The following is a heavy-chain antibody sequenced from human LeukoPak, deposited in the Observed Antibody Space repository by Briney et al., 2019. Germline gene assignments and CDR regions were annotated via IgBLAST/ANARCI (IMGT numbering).Heavy chain of an antibody. D-gene: IGHD6-19*01. Sequence: GGSLRLSCAASGFTFSSYAMYWVRQAPGKGLEWVSGIFGGGGSTHYADSVKGRFTISRDNSKNTVYLQMNSLRAEDTAVYYCAKTTTGYSSGRFPGWPVDYWGQGTLVTVYS. V-gene: IGHV3-23*01. CDR3: AKTTTGYSSGRFPGWPVDY. J-gene: IGHJ4*02. CDR2: IFGGGGST. CDR1: GFTFSSYA.